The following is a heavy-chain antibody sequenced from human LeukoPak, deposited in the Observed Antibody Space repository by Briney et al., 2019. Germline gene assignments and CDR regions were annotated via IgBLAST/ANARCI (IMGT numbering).Heavy chain of an antibody. J-gene: IGHJ5*02. CDR3: ARDKSLYWFDP. V-gene: IGHV4-30-2*01. CDR1: GVSISSGGYS. CDR2: IYHSGST. Sequence: SETLSLTCAVSGVSISSGGYSWSWIRQPPGKGLEWIGYIYHSGSTYYNPSLKSRVTISVDRSKNQFSLKLSSVTAADTAVYYCARDKSLYWFDPWGQGTLVTVSS.